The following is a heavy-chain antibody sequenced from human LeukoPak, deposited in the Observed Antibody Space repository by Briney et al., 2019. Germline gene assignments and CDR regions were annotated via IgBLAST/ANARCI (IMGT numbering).Heavy chain of an antibody. V-gene: IGHV4-4*07. Sequence: PSETLSLTCTVSGGSISYYYWNWIRQPARKGLEWIGRIYTSGRTYYNPSLKSRVTMSVDTSKNQFSLNLSSVTAADKAVYYCARLSTVTTSFDYWGQGTLVTVSS. J-gene: IGHJ4*02. CDR2: IYTSGRT. CDR3: ARLSTVTTSFDY. CDR1: GGSISYYY. D-gene: IGHD4-11*01.